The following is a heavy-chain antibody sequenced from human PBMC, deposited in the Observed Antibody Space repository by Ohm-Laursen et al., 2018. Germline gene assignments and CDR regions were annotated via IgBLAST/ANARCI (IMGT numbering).Heavy chain of an antibody. CDR2: IKSKTDGGTT. J-gene: IGHJ4*02. V-gene: IGHV3-15*01. D-gene: IGHD6-13*01. CDR3: IHISATGVY. CDR1: GFTFSNAW. Sequence: SLRLSCVASGFTFSNAWMSWVRQAPGKGLEWVGRIKSKTDGGTTDYATPVKSRFTISRDDSKNTLYLQMNSLKTEDTAVYYCIHISATGVYWGQGTLVTVSS.